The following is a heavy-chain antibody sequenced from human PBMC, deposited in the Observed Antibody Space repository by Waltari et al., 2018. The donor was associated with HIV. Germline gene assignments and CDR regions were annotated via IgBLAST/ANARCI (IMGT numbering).Heavy chain of an antibody. D-gene: IGHD3-22*01. V-gene: IGHV3-7*01. J-gene: IGHJ4*02. Sequence: EVQLVESGVGLVQPGGSLSLSCEASGFTFSSCWMSGVRQAPGKGLEWVANIKQDGSEKYYVDSVKGRFTISRDNAKNSLYLQMNSLRAEDTAVYYCARDSYAYDSSGPGGQGTLVTVSS. CDR3: ARDSYAYDSSGP. CDR2: IKQDGSEK. CDR1: GFTFSSCW.